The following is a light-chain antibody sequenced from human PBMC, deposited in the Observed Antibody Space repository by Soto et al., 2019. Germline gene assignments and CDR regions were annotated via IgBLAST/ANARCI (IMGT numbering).Light chain of an antibody. J-gene: IGKJ5*01. CDR2: DAS. V-gene: IGKV3-11*01. CDR3: QQRSNWRIT. CDR1: QSVSSY. Sequence: EIVLTPSPATLSLSPVERATLSCRASQSVSSYLAWYQQKPGQAPRLLIYDASNRATGIPARFSGSGSGTDFTLTISSLEPEDFAVYYCQQRSNWRITFGQGTRLEIK.